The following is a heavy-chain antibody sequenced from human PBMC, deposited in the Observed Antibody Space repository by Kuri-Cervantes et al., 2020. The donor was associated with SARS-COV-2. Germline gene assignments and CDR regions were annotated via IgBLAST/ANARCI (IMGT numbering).Heavy chain of an antibody. J-gene: IGHJ4*02. V-gene: IGHV3-21*01. Sequence: GESLKISCAASGFTFSSYSMNWVRQAPGKGLEWVSSISSSSSYTYYADSVKGRFTISRDNAKDSLYLQMNSLRAEDTAVYYCARDCFIAARPDELCYWGQGTLVTVSS. CDR1: GFTFSSYS. CDR3: ARDCFIAARPDELCY. CDR2: ISSSSSYT. D-gene: IGHD6-6*01.